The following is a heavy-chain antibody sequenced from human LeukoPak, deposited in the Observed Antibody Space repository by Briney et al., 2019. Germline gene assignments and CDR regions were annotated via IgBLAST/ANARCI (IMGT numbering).Heavy chain of an antibody. CDR2: IYPGDSDT. CDR3: ARATDRYYYGMDV. J-gene: IGHJ6*02. Sequence: PGGSLNISCKGSGYSFTSYWIGWVRQMPGKGLEWMGIIYPGDSDTRYSPSFQGQVTISADKSITTAYLQWSSLKASDTVMYYCARATDRYYYGMDVWGQGTTVTVSS. V-gene: IGHV5-51*01. CDR1: GYSFTSYW. D-gene: IGHD6-19*01.